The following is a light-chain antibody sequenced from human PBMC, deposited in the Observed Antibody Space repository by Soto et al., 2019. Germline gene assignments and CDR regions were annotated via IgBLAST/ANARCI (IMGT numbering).Light chain of an antibody. CDR3: LQDYNYPWT. Sequence: AIQMTQSPSSLSASVGDRVTITCRASQGIRNDLGWYQQKPGEAPKLLIYAASSLQSGVPSRFSGSGSGTDFTLTITSLQPEDFATYYCLQDYNYPWTFGQGTKVEIK. CDR1: QGIRND. V-gene: IGKV1-6*01. J-gene: IGKJ1*01. CDR2: AAS.